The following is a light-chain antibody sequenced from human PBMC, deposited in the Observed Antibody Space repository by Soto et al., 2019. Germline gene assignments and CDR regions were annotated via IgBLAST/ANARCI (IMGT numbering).Light chain of an antibody. CDR2: GAS. CDR1: QSVGSS. CDR3: QQYNNWPRT. Sequence: EIVLTQSPGTLYLSPGERASLSCRASQSVGSSYLAWYQQHPGRPPRLLIYGASTRATGIPARFSGSGSGTEFTLTISSLQSEDFAVYYCQQYNNWPRTFGQGTKVDIK. V-gene: IGKV3-15*01. J-gene: IGKJ1*01.